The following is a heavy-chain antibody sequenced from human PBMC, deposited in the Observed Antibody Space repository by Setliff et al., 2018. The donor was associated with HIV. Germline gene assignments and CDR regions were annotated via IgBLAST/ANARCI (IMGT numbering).Heavy chain of an antibody. CDR1: GGTFNTYA. V-gene: IGHV1-69*13. J-gene: IGHJ3*02. D-gene: IGHD3-10*01. CDR2: IIPLFPTS. Sequence: SVKVSCKASGGTFNTYAISWVRQAPGQGLEWMGGIIPLFPTSTYAQKFQGRVTMTADESTRTTYMDLNNLRSEDTAVYYCARGPPYFGSGSRPVAFDIWGQGTMVTVSS. CDR3: ARGPPYFGSGSRPVAFDI.